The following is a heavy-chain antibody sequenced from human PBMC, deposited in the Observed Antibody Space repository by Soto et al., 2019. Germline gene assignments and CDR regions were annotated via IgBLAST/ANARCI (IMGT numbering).Heavy chain of an antibody. V-gene: IGHV3-23*01. D-gene: IGHD1-1*01. CDR3: ARSPTGTSFHYFDY. Sequence: PGGSLRLSCAASGFTFSSYAMSWVRQAPGKGLEWVSAISGSGGSTYYADSVKGRFTISRDNSKNTLYLQMNSLRAEDTAVYYCARSPTGTSFHYFDYWGQGTLVTVSS. J-gene: IGHJ4*02. CDR2: ISGSGGST. CDR1: GFTFSSYA.